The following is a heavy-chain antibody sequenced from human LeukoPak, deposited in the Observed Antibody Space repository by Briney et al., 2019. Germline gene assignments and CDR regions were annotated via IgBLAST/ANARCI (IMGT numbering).Heavy chain of an antibody. D-gene: IGHD2-15*01. CDR1: GFTFSSYA. CDR2: ISYDGSNK. Sequence: GGSLRLSCAASGFTFSSYAMQWVRQARGKGVEWVAVISYDGSNKPYADPAKGPLTISRNNSKNTLYLQMTRLRAEDTAVYYCARDRYCSGGSGFFDYYYYGMDVWGQGTTVTVSS. J-gene: IGHJ6*02. V-gene: IGHV3-30*04. CDR3: ARDRYCSGGSGFFDYYYYGMDV.